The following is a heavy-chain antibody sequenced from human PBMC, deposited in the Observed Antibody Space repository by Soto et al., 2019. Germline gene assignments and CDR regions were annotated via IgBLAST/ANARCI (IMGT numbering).Heavy chain of an antibody. D-gene: IGHD6-6*01. J-gene: IGHJ4*02. CDR2: IYYSGNT. Sequence: SETLSLTCTVSGGSISSSTYYWSWIRQPPGRGPEWIGSIYYSGNTYYKPSLKSRVSISIDTSRNQFSLKLTSVTAADTGVYYCASSSPFHYWGPGILVTVSS. CDR1: GGSISSSTYY. V-gene: IGHV4-39*01. CDR3: ASSSPFHY.